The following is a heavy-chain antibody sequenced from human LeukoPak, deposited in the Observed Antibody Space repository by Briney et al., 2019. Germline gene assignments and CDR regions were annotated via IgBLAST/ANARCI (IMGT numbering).Heavy chain of an antibody. CDR1: GFTSSNYA. Sequence: GRSLRLSCAATGFTSSNYAIHWGRQAPGKGLEWVAFISDDGSRQHYADSVKGRFTTSRDNSKNTLNLQMNSLRAEDTAVYYCVKDRTGTYTLDYWGQGTLVTVSS. D-gene: IGHD3-10*01. CDR3: VKDRTGTYTLDY. V-gene: IGHV3-30-3*01. J-gene: IGHJ4*02. CDR2: ISDDGSRQ.